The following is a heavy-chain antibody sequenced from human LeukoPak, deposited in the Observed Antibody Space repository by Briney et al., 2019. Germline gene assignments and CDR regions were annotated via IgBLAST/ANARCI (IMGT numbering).Heavy chain of an antibody. CDR3: AKNLRDSSGYYPNTRSDY. J-gene: IGHJ4*02. D-gene: IGHD3-22*01. CDR1: GFTFSSYG. V-gene: IGHV3-30*02. CDR2: IRYDGSNK. Sequence: GGSLRLSCAASGFTFSSYGMHWVRQAPFKGLEWVAFIRYDGSNKYYADSVKGRFTISRDNSKNTLYLQMNSLRAEDTAVYYCAKNLRDSSGYYPNTRSDYWGQGTLVTVSS.